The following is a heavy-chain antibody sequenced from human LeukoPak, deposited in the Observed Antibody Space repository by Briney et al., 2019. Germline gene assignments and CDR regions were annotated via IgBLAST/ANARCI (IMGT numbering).Heavy chain of an antibody. CDR2: ISYDGSNK. Sequence: GGSLRLSCAASGFTFSSYAMHWVRQAPGKGLEWVAVISYDGSNKYYADSVKGRFTISRDNSKNTLYLQMNSLRAEDTAVYYCARDSRNLDRSKARGLFDYWGQGTLVTVSS. CDR1: GFTFSSYA. V-gene: IGHV3-30-3*01. J-gene: IGHJ4*02. CDR3: ARDSRNLDRSKARGLFDY. D-gene: IGHD3-22*01.